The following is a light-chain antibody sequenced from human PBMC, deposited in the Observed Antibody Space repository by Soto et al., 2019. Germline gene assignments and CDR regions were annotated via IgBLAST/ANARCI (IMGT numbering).Light chain of an antibody. J-gene: IGLJ1*01. CDR3: QTYDNNSDYV. V-gene: IGLV1-44*01. CDR2: SNN. CDR1: SSNIGSNT. Sequence: QSVLTQPPSASGTPGQRVTISCSGSSSNIGSNTVNWYQQLPGTAPKLLIHSNNRRPSGVPDRFSDSKSGTSASLAISGLQSEDEADYYCQTYDNNSDYVFGTGTKVTVL.